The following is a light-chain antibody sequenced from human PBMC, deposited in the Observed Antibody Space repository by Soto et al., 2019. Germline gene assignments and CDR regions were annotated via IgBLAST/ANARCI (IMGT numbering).Light chain of an antibody. CDR2: GNS. J-gene: IGLJ3*02. CDR1: SSNIGAGYD. CDR3: SYSDSSLIGYV. V-gene: IGLV1-40*01. Sequence: QSVLTQPPSVSGAPGQRVTISCTGSSSNIGAGYDVRWYQQLPGTAPKLIIYGNSNRPSGVTDRFSGSKSGTSASLAITGLEEEEEADYCCSYSDSSLIGYVFGAGTQLTVL.